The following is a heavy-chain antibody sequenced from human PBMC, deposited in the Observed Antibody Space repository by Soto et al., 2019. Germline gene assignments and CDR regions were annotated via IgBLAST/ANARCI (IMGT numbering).Heavy chain of an antibody. D-gene: IGHD3-16*02. CDR3: ARRNMITFGGVIVSWFDP. J-gene: IGHJ5*02. CDR2: MNPNSGNT. CDR1: GYTFTSYD. V-gene: IGHV1-8*01. Sequence: GASVKVSCKASGYTFTSYDINWVRQATGQGLEWMGWMNPNSGNTGYAQKFQGRVTMTRNTSISTAYMELSSLRSEDTAVYYCARRNMITFGGVIVSWFDPWGQGTLVTVSS.